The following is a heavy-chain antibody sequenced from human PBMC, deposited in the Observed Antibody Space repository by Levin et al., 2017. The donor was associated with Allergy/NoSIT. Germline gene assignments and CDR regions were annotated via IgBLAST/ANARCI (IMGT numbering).Heavy chain of an antibody. CDR1: GDSVSSNSAA. D-gene: IGHD6-13*01. J-gene: IGHJ3*02. V-gene: IGHV6-1*01. Sequence: SQTLSLTCAISGDSVSSNSAAWNWIRQSPSRGLEWLGRTYYRSKWYNDYAVSVKSRITINPDTSKNQFSLQLNSVTPEDTAVYYCARVGYSSSGDSAGSERNHDAFDIWGQGTMVTVSS. CDR3: ARVGYSSSGDSAGSERNHDAFDI. CDR2: TYYRSKWYN.